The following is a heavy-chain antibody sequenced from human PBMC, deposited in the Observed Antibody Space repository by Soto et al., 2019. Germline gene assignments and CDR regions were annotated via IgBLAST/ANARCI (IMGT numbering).Heavy chain of an antibody. CDR1: GFTFSSYS. Sequence: GGSLRLSCAASGFTFSSYSMNWVRQAPGKGLEWVSSISSSSSYIYYADSVKGRFTISRDNAKNSLYLQMNSLRAEDTAVYYCARDRYCSGGSCYDGYWGQGTLVTVSS. CDR2: ISSSSSYI. J-gene: IGHJ4*02. V-gene: IGHV3-21*01. D-gene: IGHD2-15*01. CDR3: ARDRYCSGGSCYDGY.